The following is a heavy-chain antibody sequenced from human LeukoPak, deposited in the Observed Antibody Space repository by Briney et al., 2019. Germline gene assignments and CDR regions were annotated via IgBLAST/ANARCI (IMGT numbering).Heavy chain of an antibody. CDR3: ARGGYFDWPYYFDY. CDR2: IYHSGST. J-gene: IGHJ4*02. Sequence: SETLSLTCAVSGYSISSGYYWGWIRQPPGKGLEWIGSIYHSGSTYYNPSLKSRVTISVDTSKNQFSLKLSSVTAADTAVYYCARGGYFDWPYYFDYWGRGTLVTVSS. V-gene: IGHV4-38-2*01. D-gene: IGHD3-9*01. CDR1: GYSISSGYY.